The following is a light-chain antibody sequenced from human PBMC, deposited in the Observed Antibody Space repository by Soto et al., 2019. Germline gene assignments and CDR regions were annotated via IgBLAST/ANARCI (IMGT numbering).Light chain of an antibody. J-gene: IGKJ1*01. CDR3: QQYKDWPTT. CDR1: QSLSSG. Sequence: EIVMTQSPATLSVSPGERATLSCRASQSLSSGVAWYQQKPGQAPRLLIYGTSTRATGIPATFSGSGSGTEFTLTISSLQSEDFAVYYCQQYKDWPTTFGQVTKVEIK. V-gene: IGKV3-15*01. CDR2: GTS.